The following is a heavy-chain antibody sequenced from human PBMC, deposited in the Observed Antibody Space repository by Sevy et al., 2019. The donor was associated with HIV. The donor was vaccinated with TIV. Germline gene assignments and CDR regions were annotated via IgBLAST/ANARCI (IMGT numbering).Heavy chain of an antibody. V-gene: IGHV3-33*08. CDR2: IWYDGSGQ. CDR3: VSGASIAAAGNFAY. Sequence: GGSLRLSCAASGFIFSTYGMHWVRQAPGKGLEWVALIWYDGSGQYYAYSVQGRFTISRDNSKNTLDLQMNSLRAEDTAVYYCVSGASIAAAGNFAYWGQGTLVTVSS. D-gene: IGHD6-13*01. CDR1: GFIFSTYG. J-gene: IGHJ4*02.